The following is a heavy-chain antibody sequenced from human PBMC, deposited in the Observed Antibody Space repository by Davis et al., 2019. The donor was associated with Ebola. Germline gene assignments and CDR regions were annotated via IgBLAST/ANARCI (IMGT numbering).Heavy chain of an antibody. D-gene: IGHD5-18*01. Sequence: SETLSLTCAVSGGSISSGGYSWSWIRQPPGKGLEWIGYIYHSGSTYYNPSLKSRVTISVDGSKNQFSLKLSSVTAADTAVYYCARGGYSYGSLDYWGQGTLVTVSS. CDR1: GGSISSGGYS. J-gene: IGHJ4*02. V-gene: IGHV4-30-2*01. CDR2: IYHSGST. CDR3: ARGGYSYGSLDY.